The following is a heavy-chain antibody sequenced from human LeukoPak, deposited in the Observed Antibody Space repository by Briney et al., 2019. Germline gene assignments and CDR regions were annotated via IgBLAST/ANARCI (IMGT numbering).Heavy chain of an antibody. D-gene: IGHD3-22*01. CDR1: GYTFTSYG. CDR3: AREVGTYYYDSSGYSN. J-gene: IGHJ4*02. Sequence: SVKVSCKASGYTFTSYGISWVRQAPGQGLEWMGWISAYNGNTNYAQKLQGRVTMTTDTSTSTAYMELRSLRSDDTAVYYCAREVGTYYYDSSGYSNWGQGTLVTVSS. CDR2: ISAYNGNT. V-gene: IGHV1-18*01.